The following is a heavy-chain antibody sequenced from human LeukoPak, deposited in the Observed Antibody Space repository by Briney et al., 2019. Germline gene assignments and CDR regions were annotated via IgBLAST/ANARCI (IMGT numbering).Heavy chain of an antibody. CDR1: GFTFYDYA. D-gene: IGHD3-3*01. V-gene: IGHV3-9*01. J-gene: IGHJ3*02. Sequence: PGGSLRLSCAASGFTFYDYAMHWVRQAPGKGLEWVSGISWNSGSIGYADSVKGRFTISIDNVKNSLYLQMNSLRAEDTPLYHCAKDGTFGVVIGAFDIWGQGTMVTVSS. CDR3: AKDGTFGVVIGAFDI. CDR2: ISWNSGSI.